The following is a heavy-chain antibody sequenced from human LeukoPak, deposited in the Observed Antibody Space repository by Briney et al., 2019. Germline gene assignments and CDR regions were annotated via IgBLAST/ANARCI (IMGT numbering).Heavy chain of an antibody. CDR1: GFTFSSYS. CDR3: AKESTVTGSTG. Sequence: GGSLRLSCAASGFTFSSYSMNWVRQAPGKGLEWVSYISSSSTIYYAGSVKGRFTISRDNAKNTLYLQMNSLRAEDTAVYYCAKESTVTGSTGWGQGTLVTVSS. V-gene: IGHV3-48*04. CDR2: ISSSSTI. D-gene: IGHD1-7*01. J-gene: IGHJ4*02.